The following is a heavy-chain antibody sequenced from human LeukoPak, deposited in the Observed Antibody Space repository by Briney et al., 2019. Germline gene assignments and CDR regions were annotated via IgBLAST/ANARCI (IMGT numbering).Heavy chain of an antibody. CDR2: ISYDGSNK. V-gene: IGHV3-30*18. J-gene: IGHJ4*02. Sequence: GGSLRLSCAASGFIFSSYGMHWVRQAPGKGLEWVAVISYDGSNKYFADSVKGRFTISRDNSKNTLYLQMNSLRAEDTAVYYCGKGNYYGPFDYWGQGTLVTVSP. CDR3: GKGNYYGPFDY. D-gene: IGHD3-10*01. CDR1: GFIFSSYG.